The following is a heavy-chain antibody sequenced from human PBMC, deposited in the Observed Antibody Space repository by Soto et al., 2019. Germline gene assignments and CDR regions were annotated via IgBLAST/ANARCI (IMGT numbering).Heavy chain of an antibody. V-gene: IGHV3-30-3*01. CDR3: ARGDREDIAVVIGARPGEYGVDV. CDR1: GFTFRSYA. CDR2: IAYDGSNK. J-gene: IGHJ6*02. Sequence: QVQLVESGGGVVQPGSSLRLSCAASGFTFRSYAMHWVRQAPGKGLEWVAVIAYDGSNKFYRDYVKGRFTISRDNSKNTLYLQINSLRSEDTAVYYCARGDREDIAVVIGARPGEYGVDVWGQGNTVTVSS. D-gene: IGHD2-15*01.